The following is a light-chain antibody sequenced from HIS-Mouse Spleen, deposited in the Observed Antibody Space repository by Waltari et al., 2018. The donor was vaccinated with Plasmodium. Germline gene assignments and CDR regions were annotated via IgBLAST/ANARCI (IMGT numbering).Light chain of an antibody. V-gene: IGKV1-5*03. CDR2: KSC. CDR1: QSIMSW. J-gene: IGKJ1*01. CDR3: QQYNSYSWT. Sequence: DIQMTQSPSTRPTSVGYRVTNPSRASQSIMSWLPWYQQKPGKAPTLVIYKSCSLDSGVPSRFSGSGSGTEFTLTISSLQPDDFATYYCQQYNSYSWTFGQGTKVEIK.